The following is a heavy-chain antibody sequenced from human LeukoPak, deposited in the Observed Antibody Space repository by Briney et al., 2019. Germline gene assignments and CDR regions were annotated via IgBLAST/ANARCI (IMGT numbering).Heavy chain of an antibody. D-gene: IGHD2-2*01. CDR1: GFTFSSYA. CDR2: ISGSGGST. Sequence: PGASLRLSCAASGFTFSSYAMSWVRQAPGKGLEWVSAISGSGGSTYYADSVKGRFTISRDNSKNTLYLQMNSLRAEDTAVYYCAKPSSPIGYCSSTSCSLFDYWGQGTLVTVSS. J-gene: IGHJ4*02. CDR3: AKPSSPIGYCSSTSCSLFDY. V-gene: IGHV3-23*01.